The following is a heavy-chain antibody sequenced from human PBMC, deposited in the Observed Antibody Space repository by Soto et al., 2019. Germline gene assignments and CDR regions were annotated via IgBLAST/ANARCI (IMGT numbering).Heavy chain of an antibody. Sequence: QVQLQESGPGLVKPSQTLSLTCTVSGGSISSGDYYWSWIRQPPGKGLEWIGYIYSRGSTYYNPSLKGRVTLSVDTSNNQFSLRLNSVTAADTAVYYCAREVTGDRGIDYWGQGTLVTVSS. J-gene: IGHJ4*02. D-gene: IGHD7-27*01. CDR1: GGSISSGDYY. CDR2: IYSRGST. V-gene: IGHV4-30-4*01. CDR3: AREVTGDRGIDY.